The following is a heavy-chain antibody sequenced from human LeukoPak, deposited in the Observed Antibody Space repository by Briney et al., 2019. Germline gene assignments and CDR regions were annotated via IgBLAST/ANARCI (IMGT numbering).Heavy chain of an antibody. CDR2: IYYSGST. V-gene: IGHV4-59*01. D-gene: IGHD5/OR15-5a*01. Sequence: SETLSLTCTVSGGSISSYYRSWIRQPPGKGLEWIGYIYYSGSTNYNPSLKSRVTISVDTSKNQFSLKLSSVTAADTAVYYCARVNRPGGIYSVFDIWGQGTVVTVSS. CDR3: ARVNRPGGIYSVFDI. CDR1: GGSISSYY. J-gene: IGHJ3*02.